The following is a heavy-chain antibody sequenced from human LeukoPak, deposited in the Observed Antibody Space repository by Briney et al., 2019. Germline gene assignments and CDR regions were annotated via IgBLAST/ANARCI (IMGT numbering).Heavy chain of an antibody. V-gene: IGHV3-49*03. CDR1: GFIFGDYG. CDR3: TRTWPGNTCFNF. Sequence: GGSLRLSCTSSGFIFGDYGMGWFRQAPGKGLEWVGFIRSKTHGGTTEYAASVRGRFTISRDDSKSIAYLQMSSLQAEDAAIYYCTRTWPGNTCFNFWGQGTLVTVSS. J-gene: IGHJ4*02. CDR2: IRSKTHGGTT.